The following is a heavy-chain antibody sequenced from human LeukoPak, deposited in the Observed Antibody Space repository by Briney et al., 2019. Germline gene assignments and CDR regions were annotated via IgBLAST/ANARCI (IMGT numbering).Heavy chain of an antibody. Sequence: GGSLRLSCAASGFTFAGYAMTWVRQAPGKGLEWVSYISSSGTIYYADSVKGRFTISRDNAKNSLYLQMNGLRDEDTAVYYCARDQSDYYGSGSYSEGSYWGQGTLVTVSS. CDR2: ISSSGTI. CDR1: GFTFAGYA. CDR3: ARDQSDYYGSGSYSEGSY. D-gene: IGHD3-10*01. J-gene: IGHJ4*02. V-gene: IGHV3-48*02.